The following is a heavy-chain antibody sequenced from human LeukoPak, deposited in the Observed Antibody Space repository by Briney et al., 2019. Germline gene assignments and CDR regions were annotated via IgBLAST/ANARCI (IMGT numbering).Heavy chain of an antibody. CDR1: GGTFSSYA. Sequence: SVKVSCKASGGTFSSYAISWVRQAPGQGLEWMGRIIPILGIANYAQKFQGRVTITADKSTSTAYMELSSLRSEDTAVYYCARDSPLLGYFDYWGQGTLVTVSS. CDR2: IIPILGIA. CDR3: ARDSPLLGYFDY. J-gene: IGHJ4*02. V-gene: IGHV1-69*04.